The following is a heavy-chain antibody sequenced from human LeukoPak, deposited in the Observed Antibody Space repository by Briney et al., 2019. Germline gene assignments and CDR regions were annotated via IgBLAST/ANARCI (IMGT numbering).Heavy chain of an antibody. CDR3: ARASYSSSSPFDY. J-gene: IGHJ4*02. Sequence: SETLSLTRAVYGGSFSGYYWSWIRQPPGKGLEWIGEINHSGSTNYNPSLKSRVTISVDTSKNQFSLKLSSVTAADTAVYYCARASYSSSSPFDYWGQGTLVTASS. CDR1: GGSFSGYY. CDR2: INHSGST. D-gene: IGHD6-6*01. V-gene: IGHV4-34*01.